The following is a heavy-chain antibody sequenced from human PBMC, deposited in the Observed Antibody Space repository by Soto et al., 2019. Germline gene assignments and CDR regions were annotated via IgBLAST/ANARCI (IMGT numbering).Heavy chain of an antibody. J-gene: IGHJ5*01. CDR1: GLTFSSYA. V-gene: IGHV3-23*01. CDR2: VSDSGRRT. Sequence: LRLSCAASGLTFSSYAMNWVRQAPGKGLEWVAVVSDSGRRTDCAESVKGRFTISRDSSKNTVYLEMNTLRAEDTAVYYCAKDRVAVAIADRFDSWGQGTLVTVSS. D-gene: IGHD2-15*01. CDR3: AKDRVAVAIADRFDS.